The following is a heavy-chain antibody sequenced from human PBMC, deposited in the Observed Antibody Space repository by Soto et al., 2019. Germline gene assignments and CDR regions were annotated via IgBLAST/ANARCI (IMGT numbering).Heavy chain of an antibody. CDR2: IYYSGST. V-gene: IGHV4-39*01. D-gene: IGHD3-22*01. Sequence: QLQLQESGPGLVKPSETLSLTCTVSGGSISSSSYYWGWIRQPPGKGLEWIGSIYYSGSTYYNPSLKGRVTVSVDTSKSQFSLKLSFVTAADTAVYYCASPALFRYYYDSSGSGADDAFDIWGQGTMVTVSS. CDR1: GGSISSSSYY. CDR3: ASPALFRYYYDSSGSGADDAFDI. J-gene: IGHJ3*02.